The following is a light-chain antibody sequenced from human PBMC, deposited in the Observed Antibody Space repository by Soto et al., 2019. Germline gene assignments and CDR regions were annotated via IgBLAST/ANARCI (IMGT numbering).Light chain of an antibody. CDR2: GAS. V-gene: IGKV3-20*01. CDR3: QQYGSSPRT. CDR1: QSVSSSY. Sequence: ELVLTQSPGTLSLSPGERATLSCRASQSVSSSYLAWYQQKPGQAPRLLIYGASSRATGIPDRFSGSGSGTDGTLTVSRLEPEDVAVYDGQQYGSSPRTFGQGTKVDTK. J-gene: IGKJ1*01.